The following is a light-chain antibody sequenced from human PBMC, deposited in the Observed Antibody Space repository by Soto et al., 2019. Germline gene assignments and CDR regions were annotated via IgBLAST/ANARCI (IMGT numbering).Light chain of an antibody. V-gene: IGKV3-20*01. CDR1: QSVGSSD. CDR3: QQFGRSSWT. J-gene: IGKJ1*01. CDR2: GAS. Sequence: EIVLTQSPGTLSLSPGERATLSCRASQSVGSSDLAWYQQKPGQSPRLLIYGASSRATGIPDRFSGSGSGTDFTLTFSRLEPEDFAVYYCQQFGRSSWTFGRGTKVDIK.